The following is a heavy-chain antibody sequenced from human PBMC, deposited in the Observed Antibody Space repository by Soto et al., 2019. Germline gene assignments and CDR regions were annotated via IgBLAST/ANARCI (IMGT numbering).Heavy chain of an antibody. CDR3: ARGGYPYYYDSSGSIGVGGMDV. J-gene: IGHJ6*02. D-gene: IGHD3-22*01. CDR1: GGSISSGGYY. CDR2: IYYSGST. V-gene: IGHV4-31*03. Sequence: SETLSLTCTVSGGSISSGGYYWSWIRQHPGKGLEWIGYIYYSGSTYYNPSLKSRVTISVDTSKNQFSLKLSSVTAADTAVYYCARGGYPYYYDSSGSIGVGGMDVWGQGTTVTV.